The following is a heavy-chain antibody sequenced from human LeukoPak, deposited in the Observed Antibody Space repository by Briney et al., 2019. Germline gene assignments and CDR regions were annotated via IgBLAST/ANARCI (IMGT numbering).Heavy chain of an antibody. Sequence: PGGSLRLSCAASGFSLSNYGMHWVRQAPGKGLEWVAALLYDGNTKHYADSVKGRFTISRDIYKNTFYLKMNSLTAEHTAVYYCGRDHRPELQYYYMDVWGKGTTVAVSS. CDR2: LLYDGNTK. CDR3: GRDHRPELQYYYMDV. D-gene: IGHD4-23*01. J-gene: IGHJ6*03. V-gene: IGHV3-33*01. CDR1: GFSLSNYG.